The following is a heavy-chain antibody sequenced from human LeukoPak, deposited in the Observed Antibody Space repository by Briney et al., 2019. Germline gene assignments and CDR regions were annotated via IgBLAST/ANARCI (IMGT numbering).Heavy chain of an antibody. CDR1: GCSISSYD. CDR3: ARRDSSSWYSYYFDY. J-gene: IGHJ4*02. Sequence: PSETLSLTCTVSGCSISSYDWSWIRQAPGKGLEWIGDICGSGGTNYNPSPKSRVTISVDTSKNQFSLKQSTVTAADTAAYYCARRDSSSWYSYYFDYWGQGTLVTVSS. V-gene: IGHV4-59*08. D-gene: IGHD6-13*01. CDR2: ICGSGGT.